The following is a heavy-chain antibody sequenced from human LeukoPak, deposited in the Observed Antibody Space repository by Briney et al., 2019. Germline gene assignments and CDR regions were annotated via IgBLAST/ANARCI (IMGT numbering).Heavy chain of an antibody. V-gene: IGHV3-21*01. D-gene: IGHD4-17*01. J-gene: IGHJ4*02. Sequence: GGSLRLSCAASGSTFSSYSMNWVRQAPGKGLEWVSSISSSSSYIYYADSVKGRFTISRDNAKNSLYLQMNSLRAEDTAVYYCARGPNYGDRVDHLVSWGQGTKVTVSS. CDR2: ISSSSSYI. CDR1: GSTFSSYS. CDR3: ARGPNYGDRVDHLVS.